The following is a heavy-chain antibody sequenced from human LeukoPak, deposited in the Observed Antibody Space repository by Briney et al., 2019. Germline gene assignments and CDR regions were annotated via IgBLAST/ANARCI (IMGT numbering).Heavy chain of an antibody. J-gene: IGHJ6*02. CDR3: AREIPQQLVAMDV. V-gene: IGHV3-7*04. CDR1: GFTLSRYW. D-gene: IGHD6-13*01. Sequence: PGGSLRLSCAASGFTLSRYWMSWVRQAPGKGLEWVANIKEDGSEKNHVDSVKGRFTISRDNARNSLYLQMDSLRAEDAAAYFCAREIPQQLVAMDVWGQGTTITVSS. CDR2: IKEDGSEK.